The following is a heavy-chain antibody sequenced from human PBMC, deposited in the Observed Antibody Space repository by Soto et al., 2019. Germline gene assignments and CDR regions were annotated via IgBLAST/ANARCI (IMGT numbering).Heavy chain of an antibody. CDR3: AKSLSTAVNYDLDV. D-gene: IGHD2-2*01. Sequence: EVQLLESGGGLVQPGGSLRLSCGASGFTFSDNAMTWVRQAPGKGLEWVSSISDDGDSTYYADSVKGRFTISRDNSKNTLFLQMSSLGAEDTSVYYCAKSLSTAVNYDLDVWGQGTSVTVSS. V-gene: IGHV3-23*01. CDR1: GFTFSDNA. J-gene: IGHJ6*02. CDR2: ISDDGDST.